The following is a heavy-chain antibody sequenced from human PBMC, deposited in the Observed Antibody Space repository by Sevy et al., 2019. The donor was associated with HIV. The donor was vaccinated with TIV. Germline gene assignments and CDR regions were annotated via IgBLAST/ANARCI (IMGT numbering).Heavy chain of an antibody. V-gene: IGHV1-46*01. CDR2: INPSGGST. Sequence: ASVKVSCKASGYTFTSYYMHWVRQAPGQGLEWMGIINPSGGSTSYAQKFQGRVTMTRDTSTSTVYMELSSLRSEGTAVYYCARDSDNYDILTGYYPFDYWGQGTLVTVSS. CDR3: ARDSDNYDILTGYYPFDY. D-gene: IGHD3-9*01. CDR1: GYTFTSYY. J-gene: IGHJ4*02.